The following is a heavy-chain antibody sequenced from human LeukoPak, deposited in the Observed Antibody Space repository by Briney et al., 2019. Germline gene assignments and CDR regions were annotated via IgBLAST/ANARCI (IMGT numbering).Heavy chain of an antibody. D-gene: IGHD3-10*01. CDR3: ARARYYYGSGSYSLDAFDM. V-gene: IGHV3-33*01. CDR1: GFTFSTYA. J-gene: IGHJ3*02. CDR2: IWYDGSNK. Sequence: GGSLRLSCAASGFTFSTYAMHWVRQAPGKGLEWAAAIWYDGSNKYYADSVNGRFTISRDNSKYPLYLQMNSLRAEDRAVYYCARARYYYGSGSYSLDAFDMWGQGTMVTVSS.